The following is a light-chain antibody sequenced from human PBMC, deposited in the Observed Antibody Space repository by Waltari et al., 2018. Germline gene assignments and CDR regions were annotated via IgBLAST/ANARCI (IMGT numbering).Light chain of an antibody. V-gene: IGKV3-15*01. J-gene: IGKJ2*01. CDR3: QQYNNWPPLT. CDR2: GAS. CDR1: QSVSSN. Sequence: EIVMTKSPATLSVSPGERANLSCRASQSVSSNLAWYQQKPGQAPRLLIYGASTRATGIPARFSGSGSGTEFTLTISSLQSEDFAVYYCQQYNNWPPLTFGQGTKLEIK.